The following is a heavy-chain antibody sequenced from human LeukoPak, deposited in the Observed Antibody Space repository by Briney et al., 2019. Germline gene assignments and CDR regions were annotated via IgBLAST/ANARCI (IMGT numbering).Heavy chain of an antibody. CDR2: ISSSGSSI. V-gene: IGHV3-11*01. CDR3: ARDSRGYSYASGG. Sequence: PSETLSLTCAVYGGSFSGYYWSWIRQAPGKGLEWVSYISSSGSSIYYADSVKGRFTISRDNAKNSLYLQMNSLRAEDTAVYYCARDSRGYSYASGGWGQGTLVTVSS. D-gene: IGHD5-18*01. CDR1: GGSFSGYY. J-gene: IGHJ4*02.